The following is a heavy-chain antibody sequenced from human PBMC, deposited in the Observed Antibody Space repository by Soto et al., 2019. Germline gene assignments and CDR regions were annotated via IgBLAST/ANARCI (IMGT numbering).Heavy chain of an antibody. D-gene: IGHD6-6*01. CDR3: ATDIPKYRSPPYYYYYYGMDV. J-gene: IGHJ6*02. V-gene: IGHV3-33*01. Sequence: GGSLRLSCAASGFTFSSYGMHWVRQAPGKGLEWVAVIWYDGSNKYYADSVKGRFTISRDNSKNTLYLQMNSLRAEDTAVYYCATDIPKYRSPPYYYYYYGMDVWGQGTTVTVSS. CDR1: GFTFSSYG. CDR2: IWYDGSNK.